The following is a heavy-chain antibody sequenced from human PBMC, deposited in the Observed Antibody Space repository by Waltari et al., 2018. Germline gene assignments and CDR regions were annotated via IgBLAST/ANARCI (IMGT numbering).Heavy chain of an antibody. Sequence: QLQLQESGPGLVKPSETLSLTCTVSGGSISSSTYYWGWIRQTPGKGLECIGSIYYSGTTYHNPYLKSRITISIDTAQNQFSLKLYSVTAADTAVYYCARLPLNYAVDVWGQGTTVTVSS. D-gene: IGHD3-9*01. CDR2: IYYSGTT. CDR3: ARLPLNYAVDV. CDR1: GGSISSSTYY. V-gene: IGHV4-39*07. J-gene: IGHJ6*02.